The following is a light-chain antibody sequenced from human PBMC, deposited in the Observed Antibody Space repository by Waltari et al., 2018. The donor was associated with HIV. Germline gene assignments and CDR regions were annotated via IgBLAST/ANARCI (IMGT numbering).Light chain of an antibody. Sequence: DIVMTQSPDSLAVSLGERAHLNCKSSQSLLFRSDNKNYLTWYQQKPGQPPKLLIYWASTRESGVPDRFSGSGSGTDFTLTISSLQAEDVAVYYCQQYYSSPTFGQGTKVEIK. CDR2: WAS. J-gene: IGKJ1*01. V-gene: IGKV4-1*01. CDR1: QSLLFRSDNKNY. CDR3: QQYYSSPT.